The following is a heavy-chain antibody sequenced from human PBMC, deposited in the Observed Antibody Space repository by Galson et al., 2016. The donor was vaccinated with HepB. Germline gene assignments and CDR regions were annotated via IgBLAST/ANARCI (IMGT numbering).Heavy chain of an antibody. CDR3: AKADAYCGGDCYPAFDY. CDR2: ISNTGGRT. Sequence: SLRLSCAASGFSFSRHAMSWVRQAPGKGLEWVSIISNTGGRTYYAYSVKGRFTISRDNSKNTLHLQMNSLRAGDTAVYYCAKADAYCGGDCYPAFDYWGQGTLVTVSS. CDR1: GFSFSRHA. V-gene: IGHV3-23*01. D-gene: IGHD2-21*02. J-gene: IGHJ4*02.